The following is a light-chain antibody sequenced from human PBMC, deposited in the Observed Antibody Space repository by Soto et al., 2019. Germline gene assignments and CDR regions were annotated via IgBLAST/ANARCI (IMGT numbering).Light chain of an antibody. CDR1: SNDVGGYNY. V-gene: IGLV2-14*03. CDR3: SSYRSSSTSVL. Sequence: QSALTQPASVSGSPGQSITISCTGTSNDVGGYNYVSWYQQHPGKAPRLLLFDVSRRPSGISNRFSGSKSGNTASLTISGLQTEDEADYYCSSYRSSSTSVLFGGGTKLTV. J-gene: IGLJ2*01. CDR2: DVS.